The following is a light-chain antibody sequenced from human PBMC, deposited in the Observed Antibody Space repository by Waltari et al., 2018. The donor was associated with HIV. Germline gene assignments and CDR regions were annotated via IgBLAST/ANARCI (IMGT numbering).Light chain of an antibody. CDR1: HSVSGNY. Sequence: PGERATLSCGASHSVSGNYLAWYQQRPGLAPRLLISDASTRATGIPDRFSGSGSGTDFTPTISRLEPEDFAVYYCQHYGGSPRTFGQGTKVEVK. CDR2: DAS. V-gene: IGKV3D-20*01. CDR3: QHYGGSPRT. J-gene: IGKJ1*01.